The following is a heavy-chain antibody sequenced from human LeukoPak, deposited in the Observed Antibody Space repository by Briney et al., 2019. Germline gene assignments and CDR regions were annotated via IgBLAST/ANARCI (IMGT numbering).Heavy chain of an antibody. V-gene: IGHV4-39*07. J-gene: IGHJ6*03. Sequence: PSETLSLTCTVSGGSISSSSYYWGWIRQPPGKGLEWIGSIYYSGSTYYNPSLKSRVTISVDTSKNQLSLKLSSVTAADTAVYYCARGVRPRAIAARPPRDYYYMDVWGKGTTVTVSS. CDR1: GGSISSSSYY. CDR3: ARGVRPRAIAARPPRDYYYMDV. D-gene: IGHD6-6*01. CDR2: IYYSGST.